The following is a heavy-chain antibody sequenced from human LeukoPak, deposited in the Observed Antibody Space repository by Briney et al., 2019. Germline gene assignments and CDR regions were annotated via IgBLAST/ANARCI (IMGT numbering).Heavy chain of an antibody. J-gene: IGHJ5*02. D-gene: IGHD3-10*01. CDR2: IYHSGGT. Sequence: SETLSLTCAVSGGSISSGGYSWSWIRQPPGKGLEWIGYIYHSGGTYYNPSLKSRVTISVDRSKNQFSLKLSSVTAADTAVYYCARGEVRGVINHWFDPWGQGTLVTVSS. CDR3: ARGEVRGVINHWFDP. V-gene: IGHV4-30-2*01. CDR1: GGSISSGGYS.